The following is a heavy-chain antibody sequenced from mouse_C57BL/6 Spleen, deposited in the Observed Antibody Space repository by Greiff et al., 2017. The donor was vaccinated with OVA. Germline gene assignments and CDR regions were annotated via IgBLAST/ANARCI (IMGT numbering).Heavy chain of an antibody. Sequence: QVQLQQPGTELVKPGASVKLSCKASGYTFTSYWMHWVKQRPGQGLEWIGNINTSNGGTNYNEKFKSKATLTVDKSSSTAYMQLSSLTSEDSAVYYCARGVYGNYDAMDYWGQGTSVTVSS. CDR3: ARGVYGNYDAMDY. J-gene: IGHJ4*01. CDR1: GYTFTSYW. D-gene: IGHD2-10*02. V-gene: IGHV1-53*01. CDR2: INTSNGGT.